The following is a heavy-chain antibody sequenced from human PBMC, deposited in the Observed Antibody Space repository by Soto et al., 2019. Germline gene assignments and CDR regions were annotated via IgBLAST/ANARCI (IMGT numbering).Heavy chain of an antibody. V-gene: IGHV4-4*02. CDR1: GVSISGTIW. Sequence: SETLSLTCAVSGVSISGTIWWSWVRQSPGKGLEWIGEIYHSGSTNYNPSLQSRVTISVYTSKNQFSLKMTSVTAADTAVYYCARQASCFGYFDSWGQGALVTVSS. J-gene: IGHJ4*02. CDR3: ARQASCFGYFDS. D-gene: IGHD2-21*01. CDR2: IYHSGST.